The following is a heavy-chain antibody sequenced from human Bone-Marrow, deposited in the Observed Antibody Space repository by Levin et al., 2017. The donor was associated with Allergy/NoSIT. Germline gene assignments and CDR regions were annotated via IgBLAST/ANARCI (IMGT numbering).Heavy chain of an antibody. CDR1: GFTFSNYW. CDR2: INTDGYST. D-gene: IGHD6-19*01. CDR3: ARLFSSVWYPLGH. J-gene: IGHJ4*02. V-gene: IGHV3-74*03. Sequence: GGSLRLSCAASGFTFSNYWMYWVRQVPGKGPVWVSHINTDGYSTTYADSVKGRFTISRDNAKNMLYLEMTSLRPEDSAVSFCARLFSSVWYPLGHWGQGTVVTVSS.